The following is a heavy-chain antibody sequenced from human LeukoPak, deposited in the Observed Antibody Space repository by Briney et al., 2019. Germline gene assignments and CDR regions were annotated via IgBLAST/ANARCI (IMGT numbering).Heavy chain of an antibody. CDR2: INHSGST. CDR3: ATRNKTVHTFDY. CDR1: GESFSGYY. V-gene: IGHV4-34*01. Sequence: SETLSLTCAVYGESFSGYYWSWIRQPPGKGLEWIGEINHSGSTNYNPSLKSRVTISVDTSKNQFSLKLSSVTAADTAVYYCATRNKTVHTFDYWGQGTLVTVSS. D-gene: IGHD1-1*01. J-gene: IGHJ4*02.